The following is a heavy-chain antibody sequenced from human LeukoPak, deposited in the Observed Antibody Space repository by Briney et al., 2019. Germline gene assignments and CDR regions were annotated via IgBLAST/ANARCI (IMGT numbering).Heavy chain of an antibody. CDR2: IHPKSGAT. J-gene: IGHJ5*02. CDR3: ARELEPRLNWFDP. V-gene: IGHV1-2*02. D-gene: IGHD1-1*01. Sequence: ASVKVSCKASGFTFTDYYIQWVRQAPGQGLEWMASIHPKSGATKYAQKFQGRVTMTRDTSISAAYMELSRLTSDDTAVYYCARELEPRLNWFDPWGQGTLVAVSS. CDR1: GFTFTDYY.